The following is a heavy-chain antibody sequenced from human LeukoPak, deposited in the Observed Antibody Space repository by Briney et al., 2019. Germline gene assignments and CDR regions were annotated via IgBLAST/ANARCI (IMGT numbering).Heavy chain of an antibody. V-gene: IGHV3-23*01. Sequence: VGSLRLSCAASGFTFSSYAMSWVRQAPGKGLEWVSAISGSGGSTYYADSVKGRFTISRDNSKNTLYLQMNSLRAEDTAVYYCAREPAYSGYFDYWGQGTLVTVSS. D-gene: IGHD5-12*01. CDR3: AREPAYSGYFDY. J-gene: IGHJ4*02. CDR1: GFTFSSYA. CDR2: ISGSGGST.